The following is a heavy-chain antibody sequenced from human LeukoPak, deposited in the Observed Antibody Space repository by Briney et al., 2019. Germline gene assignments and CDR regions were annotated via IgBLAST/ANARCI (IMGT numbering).Heavy chain of an antibody. Sequence: AGSLRLSCAASGFTFSSYGMHWVRQAPGKGLEWVAFIRYDGSNKYYADSVKGRFTISRDNSKNTLYLQMNSLRAEDTAVYYCAPRVVVISAPFDYWGQGTLVTVSS. D-gene: IGHD2-21*01. J-gene: IGHJ4*02. CDR2: IRYDGSNK. CDR1: GFTFSSYG. CDR3: APRVVVISAPFDY. V-gene: IGHV3-30*02.